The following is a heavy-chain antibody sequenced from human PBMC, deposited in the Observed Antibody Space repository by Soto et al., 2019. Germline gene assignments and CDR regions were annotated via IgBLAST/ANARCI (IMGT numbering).Heavy chain of an antibody. CDR3: GRDVIGHDNYETIGYYFDH. CDR1: GYSFTNFH. D-gene: IGHD3-22*01. CDR2: IDPSGGIT. Sequence: QVQLSQFGAEVKKPGASVKVSCKASGYSFTNFHIHWVRQAPGQGPECMGMIDPSGGITREAQRRQGRITMTRDASTSTVYMELRSRTSEDTAVYYCGRDVIGHDNYETIGYYFDHWGQGTLVTVSS. V-gene: IGHV1-46*01. J-gene: IGHJ4*02.